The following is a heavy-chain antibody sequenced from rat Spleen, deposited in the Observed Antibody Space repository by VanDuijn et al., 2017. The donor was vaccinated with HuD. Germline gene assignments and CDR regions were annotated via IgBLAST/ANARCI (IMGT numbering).Heavy chain of an antibody. D-gene: IGHD4-3*01. Sequence: EVQLVEAGGGLVQPGRSLKLSCAASGFTFSNYGMAWVRQAPKKGLEWVATITSGDGYTYYPDSVKGRFTVSRDTATSTLYLQMDSLRSADTATYYCASAEFGVGWFAYWGQGTPVTVSS. CDR3: ASAEFGVGWFAY. J-gene: IGHJ3*01. V-gene: IGHV5-29*01. CDR1: GFTFSNYG. CDR2: ITSGDGYT.